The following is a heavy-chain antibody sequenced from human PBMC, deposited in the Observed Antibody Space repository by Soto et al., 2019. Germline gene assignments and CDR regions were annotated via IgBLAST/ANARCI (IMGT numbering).Heavy chain of an antibody. V-gene: IGHV3-33*01. CDR3: ARVYSMIVVVPGY. Sequence: GGSLRLSCAASGFTFSSYGMHWVRQAPGKGLEWVAVIWYDGSNKYYADSVKGRFTISRDNSKNTLYLQMNSLRAEDTAVFYCARVYSMIVVVPGYWGQGTLVTVSS. CDR2: IWYDGSNK. J-gene: IGHJ4*02. CDR1: GFTFSSYG. D-gene: IGHD3-22*01.